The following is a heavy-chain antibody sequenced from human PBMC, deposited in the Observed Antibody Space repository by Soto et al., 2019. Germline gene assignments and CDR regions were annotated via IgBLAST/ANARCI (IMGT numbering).Heavy chain of an antibody. CDR1: GFSLSNAGLG. CDR2: IFSNDEK. CDR3: ASTYSTSWYWFDP. D-gene: IGHD6-13*01. V-gene: IGHV2-26*04. J-gene: IGHJ5*02. Sequence: QVTVKESGPVLVKPTEPLTLTCTVSGFSLSNAGLGVSWIRQPPGKALEWLAHIFSNDEKSYSTSLKSRLTISQYTSKSQVVLTMTNMDPVDTATYYCASTYSTSWYWFDPWGQGTLVTVSS.